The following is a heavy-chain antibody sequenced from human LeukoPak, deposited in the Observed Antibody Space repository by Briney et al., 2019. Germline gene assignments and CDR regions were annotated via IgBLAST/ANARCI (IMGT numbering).Heavy chain of an antibody. D-gene: IGHD6-13*01. J-gene: IGHJ6*03. CDR2: ISSSSSYI. V-gene: IGHV3-21*01. Sequence: PGGSLRLSCAASGFTFSSYSMNWVRQAPGKELEWVSSISSSSSYIYYADSVKGRFTISRDNAKNSLYLQMNSLRAEDTAVYYCARDGRYSSSWHQYYYYMDVWGKGTTVTVSS. CDR1: GFTFSSYS. CDR3: ARDGRYSSSWHQYYYYMDV.